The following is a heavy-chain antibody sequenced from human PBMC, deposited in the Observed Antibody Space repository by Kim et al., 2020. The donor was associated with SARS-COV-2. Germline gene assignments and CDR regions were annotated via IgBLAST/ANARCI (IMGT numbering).Heavy chain of an antibody. CDR1: GFTFDDYA. J-gene: IGHJ6*02. CDR2: ISGDGGST. Sequence: GGSLRLSCAASGFTFDDYAMHWVRQAPGKGLEWVSLISGDGGSTYYADSVKGRFTISRDNSKNSLYLQMNSLRTEDTALYYCAKDQDSYGYLLPYYYYYYGMDVSGQGTTVTVSS. V-gene: IGHV3-43*02. CDR3: AKDQDSYGYLLPYYYYYYGMDV. D-gene: IGHD5-18*01.